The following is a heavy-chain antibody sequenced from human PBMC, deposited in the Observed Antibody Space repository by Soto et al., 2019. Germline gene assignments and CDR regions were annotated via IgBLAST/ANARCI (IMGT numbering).Heavy chain of an antibody. J-gene: IGHJ4*02. CDR1: GGSVSSGSYY. Sequence: SETLSLTCTVSGGSVSSGSYYWSWIRQPPGKGPEWIGYIYYSGSTNYNPSLKSRVTISVDTSKNQFSLKLSSVTAADTAVYYCATDPYYHGSGSYSFDYCGPGTLVTVSS. V-gene: IGHV4-61*01. CDR3: ATDPYYHGSGSYSFDY. CDR2: IYYSGST. D-gene: IGHD3-10*01.